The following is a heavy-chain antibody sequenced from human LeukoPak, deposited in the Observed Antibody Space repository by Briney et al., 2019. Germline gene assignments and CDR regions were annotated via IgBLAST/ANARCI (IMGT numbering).Heavy chain of an antibody. CDR2: IIPIFGTA. CDR1: GGTFSSYA. J-gene: IGHJ5*02. V-gene: IGHV1-69*05. D-gene: IGHD2-2*01. CDR3: ARDNPPYCSSTSCLTDYNWFDP. Sequence: SVKVSCKASGGTFSSYAISWVRQAPGQGLEWMGGIIPIFGTANYAQKFQGRVTITTDESTSTAYMELSSLRSEDTAVYYCARDNPPYCSSTSCLTDYNWFDPWGQGTLVTVSS.